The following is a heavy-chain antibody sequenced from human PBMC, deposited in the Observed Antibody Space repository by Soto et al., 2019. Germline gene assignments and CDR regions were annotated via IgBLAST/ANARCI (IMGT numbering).Heavy chain of an antibody. Sequence: EVQLVESGGGLVQPGRSLRLSCAASGFTFDDYAMHWVRQAPGKGLEWVSGISWNSGSIGYADSVKGRFTISRDNAKNSLYLQMNSLRAEDTALYYCAKGGIVGQATGDHFDYWGQGTLVTVSS. J-gene: IGHJ4*02. CDR2: ISWNSGSI. CDR3: AKGGIVGQATGDHFDY. D-gene: IGHD1-26*01. V-gene: IGHV3-9*01. CDR1: GFTFDDYA.